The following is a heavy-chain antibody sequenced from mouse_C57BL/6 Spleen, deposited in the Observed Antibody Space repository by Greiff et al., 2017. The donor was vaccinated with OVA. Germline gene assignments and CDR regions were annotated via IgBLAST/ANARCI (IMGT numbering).Heavy chain of an antibody. J-gene: IGHJ4*01. Sequence: VQLQQSGAELVRPGASVKLSCPASGFNIKDYYMHWVKQRPEQGLEWIGRIDPEDGDTEYAPKFQGKATMTADTSSNTAYLQLSSLTSEDTAVYYCTTEGDDGAPLYAMDYWGQGTSVTVSS. CDR2: IDPEDGDT. D-gene: IGHD2-2*01. CDR1: GFNIKDYY. V-gene: IGHV14-1*01. CDR3: TTEGDDGAPLYAMDY.